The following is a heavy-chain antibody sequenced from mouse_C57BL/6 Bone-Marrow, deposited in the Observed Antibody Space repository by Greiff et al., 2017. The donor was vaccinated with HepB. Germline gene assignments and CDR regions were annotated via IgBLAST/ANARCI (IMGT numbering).Heavy chain of an antibody. CDR1: GYAFSSSW. CDR2: IYPGDGDT. CDR3: ARSRYYGSSYLDY. Sequence: QVQLQQSGPELVKPGASVKISCKASGYAFSSSWMNWVKQRPGKGLEWIGRIYPGDGDTNYNGKFKGKATLTADKSSSTAYMQLSSLTSEDSAVYFCARSRYYGSSYLDYWGQGTTLTVSS. J-gene: IGHJ2*01. V-gene: IGHV1-82*01. D-gene: IGHD1-1*01.